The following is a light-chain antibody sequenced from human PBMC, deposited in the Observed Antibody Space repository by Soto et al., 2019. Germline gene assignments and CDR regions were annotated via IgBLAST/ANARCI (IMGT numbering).Light chain of an antibody. J-gene: IGKJ2*01. CDR3: QQYNNWPPYT. V-gene: IGKV3-15*01. CDR2: GAS. CDR1: QSVGRN. Sequence: EVVMTQSPATLSVSPGERGTLSCRASQSVGRNLAWYQQKPGQAPRLLIYGASTRATGIPARFGGSGSGTEFTLTISSLQSEDFAVYYCQQYNNWPPYTFGQGTKLEIK.